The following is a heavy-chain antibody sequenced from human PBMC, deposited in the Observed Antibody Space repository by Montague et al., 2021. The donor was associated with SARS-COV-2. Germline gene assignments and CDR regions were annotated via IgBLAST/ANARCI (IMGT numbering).Heavy chain of an antibody. J-gene: IGHJ5*02. CDR1: GGSISSYF. Sequence: SETLSLTCTVSGGSISSYFWSWIWQPPGKGLEWIAYINYVGGSNYNPSLKGRVNVSVETSKNQFSLKLTALIAADTTVYYCARATSVRGAVSWFDPWGQGILVSVSS. CDR2: INYVGGS. CDR3: ARATSVRGAVSWFDP. V-gene: IGHV4-59*01. D-gene: IGHD3-10*02.